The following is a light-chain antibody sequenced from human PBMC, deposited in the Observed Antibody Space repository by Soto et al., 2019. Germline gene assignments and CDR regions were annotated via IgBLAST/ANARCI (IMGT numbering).Light chain of an antibody. CDR1: SSNIGSNY. CDR2: RNN. CDR3: AAWDDSLSGYVV. V-gene: IGLV1-47*01. J-gene: IGLJ2*01. Sequence: QSVLTQPPSASGTPGQRVTISCSGSSSNIGSNYVYWYQQLPGTAPKLLIYRNNQRPSGVPDRFSGSKSGTSASLAISGLRSEDEADYYCAAWDDSLSGYVVFDGGTKVTVL.